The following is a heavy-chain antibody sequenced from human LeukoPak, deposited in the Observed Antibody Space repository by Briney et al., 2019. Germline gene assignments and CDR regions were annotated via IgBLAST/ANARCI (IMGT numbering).Heavy chain of an antibody. J-gene: IGHJ4*02. CDR1: GFTFSNYG. Sequence: GGSLRLSCAASGFTFSNYGMHWVRRAPGKGLDWVAVIWNDGRNKYYADSVKGRFTISRDNSNNTLYLQMNSLRAEDTSVYYCASGSGRSPPDFDYWGQGTLVTVSS. CDR3: ASGSGRSPPDFDY. D-gene: IGHD3-10*01. CDR2: IWNDGRNK. V-gene: IGHV3-33*01.